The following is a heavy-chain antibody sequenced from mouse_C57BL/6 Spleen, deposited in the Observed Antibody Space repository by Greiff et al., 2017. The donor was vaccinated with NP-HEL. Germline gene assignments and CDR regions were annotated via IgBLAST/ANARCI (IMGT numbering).Heavy chain of an antibody. J-gene: IGHJ3*01. Sequence: ESGPGLVKPSQSLSLTCSVTGYSITSGYYWNWIRQFPGNKLEWMGYISYDGSNNYNPSLKNRISITRDTSKNQFFLKLNSVTTEDTATYYCARARLYGSSWGFAYWGQGTLVTVSA. CDR2: ISYDGSN. CDR1: GYSITSGYY. V-gene: IGHV3-6*01. CDR3: ARARLYGSSWGFAY. D-gene: IGHD1-1*01.